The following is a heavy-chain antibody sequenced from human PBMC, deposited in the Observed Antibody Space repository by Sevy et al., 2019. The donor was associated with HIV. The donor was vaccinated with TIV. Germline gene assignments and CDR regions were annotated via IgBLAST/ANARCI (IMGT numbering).Heavy chain of an antibody. CDR2: ISSSSSYI. CDR1: GFTFSSYS. D-gene: IGHD2-2*03. CDR3: ARVGYCSSTSYYVAFDI. Sequence: GGSLRLSCAASGFTFSSYSMNWVRQAPGKGLEWVSSISSSSSYIYYADSVKGRFTISRDNAKNSLYLQMNSLRAEDTAVYYCARVGYCSSTSYYVAFDIWGQGTMVTVSS. J-gene: IGHJ3*02. V-gene: IGHV3-21*01.